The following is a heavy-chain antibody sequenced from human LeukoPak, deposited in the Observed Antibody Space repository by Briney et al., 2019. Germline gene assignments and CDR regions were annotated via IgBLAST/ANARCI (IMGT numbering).Heavy chain of an antibody. CDR3: AQSYEAVAGNFDY. Sequence: GGSLGLSCAASGFTFDDYAMHWVRQAPGKGLEWVSLISGDGGSTYYADSVKGRFTISRDNSKNSLYLQMNSLRTEDTALYYCAQSYEAVAGNFDYWGQGTLVTVSS. CDR2: ISGDGGST. V-gene: IGHV3-43*02. J-gene: IGHJ4*02. D-gene: IGHD6-19*01. CDR1: GFTFDDYA.